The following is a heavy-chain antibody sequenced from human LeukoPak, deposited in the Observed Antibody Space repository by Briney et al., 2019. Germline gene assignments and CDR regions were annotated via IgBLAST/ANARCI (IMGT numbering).Heavy chain of an antibody. J-gene: IGHJ4*02. D-gene: IGHD5-12*01. CDR3: ARDAGHTGYDLLDH. CDR1: GLYFSNYW. V-gene: IGHV3-7*01. Sequence: GGSLTLSCAVSGLYFSNYWMSWVRQAPGKGLEWVANMKQDGSEKYFVDSVRGRFTISRDNGKNSLYLQMNSLRVEDTAVYYCARDAGHTGYDLLDHWGQGTLVTVSS. CDR2: MKQDGSEK.